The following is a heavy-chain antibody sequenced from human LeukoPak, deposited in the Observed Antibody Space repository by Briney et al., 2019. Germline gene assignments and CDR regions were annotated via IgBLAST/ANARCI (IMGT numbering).Heavy chain of an antibody. CDR3: AKKPSSGYYYIDY. J-gene: IGHJ4*02. CDR2: ISDSGGST. Sequence: GGSLRLSCAASGFTFSSYAMSWVRQAPGKGLEWVSTISDSGGSTYYADSVKGRFTISRDNSKNTLYLQMNSLRAEDTAVYCCAKKPSSGYYYIDYWGKGTLVTVSS. V-gene: IGHV3-23*01. CDR1: GFTFSSYA. D-gene: IGHD3-22*01.